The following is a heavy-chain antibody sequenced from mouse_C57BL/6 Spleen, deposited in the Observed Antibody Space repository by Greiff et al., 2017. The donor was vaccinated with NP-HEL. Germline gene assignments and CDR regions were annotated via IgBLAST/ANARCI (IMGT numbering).Heavy chain of an antibody. CDR2: IRNKANNHAT. CDR3: TRGRVYYFDY. J-gene: IGHJ2*01. Sequence: DVKLVESGGGLVQPGGSMKLSCAASGFTFSDAWMDWVRQSPEQGLEWVAEIRNKANNHATNYAESVKGRLTISRDDSKSSVYLQMNSLRAKDTGIYYCTRGRVYYFDYWGQGTTLTVSS. V-gene: IGHV6-6*01. CDR1: GFTFSDAW.